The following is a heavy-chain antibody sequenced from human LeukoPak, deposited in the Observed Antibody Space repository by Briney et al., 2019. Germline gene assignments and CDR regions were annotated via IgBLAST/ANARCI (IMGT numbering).Heavy chain of an antibody. V-gene: IGHV3-23*01. J-gene: IGHJ2*01. CDR3: ARWYNWRAFDL. Sequence: GSLRLSCAASGFTFSSYAMSWVRQAPGKGLEWVSAISGSGGSTYYADSVEGRFTISRDNSKNTLYLQMNSLRAEDTAIYYCARWYNWRAFDLWGRGTLVTVSS. D-gene: IGHD1-20*01. CDR2: ISGSGGST. CDR1: GFTFSSYA.